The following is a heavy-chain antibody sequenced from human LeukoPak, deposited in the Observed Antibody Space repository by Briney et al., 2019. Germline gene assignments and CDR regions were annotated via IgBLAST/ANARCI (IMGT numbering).Heavy chain of an antibody. Sequence: GSLRLSCAASGFTFSSYSMNWVRQAPGKGLEWVSSISSSSSYIYYADSVKGRFTISRDNAKNSLYLQMNSLRAEDTAVYYCARAGLGRSYCGGDCEYNWFDPWGQGTLVTVSS. V-gene: IGHV3-21*01. J-gene: IGHJ5*02. CDR3: ARAGLGRSYCGGDCEYNWFDP. CDR1: GFTFSSYS. CDR2: ISSSSSYI. D-gene: IGHD2-21*02.